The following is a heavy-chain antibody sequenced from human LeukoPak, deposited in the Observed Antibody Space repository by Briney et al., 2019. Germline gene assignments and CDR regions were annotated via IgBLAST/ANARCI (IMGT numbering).Heavy chain of an antibody. CDR1: GGSISSSSYY. J-gene: IGHJ1*01. V-gene: IGHV4-39*01. Sequence: SETLSLTCTVSGGSISSSSYYWGWIRQPPGKGLEWIGNIYYSGSTYYNPSLKSRVTISVDTSKNQFSLKLSSVTAADTAVYCCARQVNNDFPHWGQGTLVTVSS. CDR2: IYYSGST. D-gene: IGHD1-1*01. CDR3: ARQVNNDFPH.